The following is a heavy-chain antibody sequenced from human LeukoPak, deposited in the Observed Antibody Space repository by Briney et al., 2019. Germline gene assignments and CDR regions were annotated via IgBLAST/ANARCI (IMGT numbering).Heavy chain of an antibody. D-gene: IGHD3-16*01. V-gene: IGHV4-59*02. J-gene: IGHJ4*02. CDR2: VYQTGHT. CDR1: GDSVSGYY. Sequence: SETLSLTCTVSGDSVSGYYWSWIRQPPGKGLGWIGYVYQTGHTHYSPSLKSRVTVSLDTSRNEVSLKVNSVTAADTAVYYCARHRFGHLFDYWGQGTLVIVSS. CDR3: ARHRFGHLFDY.